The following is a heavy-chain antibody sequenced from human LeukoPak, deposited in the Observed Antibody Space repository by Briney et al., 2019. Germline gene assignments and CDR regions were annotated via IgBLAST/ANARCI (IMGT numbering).Heavy chain of an antibody. CDR1: GGSISSGSYY. V-gene: IGHV4-61*02. CDR3: ARDSLWFGLFDY. D-gene: IGHD3-10*01. Sequence: SQTLSLTCTVSGGSISSGSYYWSWIRQPAGRGLEWLGRIYTSGSTNCKPSLTSRVTMSVDTSTTQFSLKLSSVTPADTAVYYCARDSLWFGLFDYWGQGTLVTVSS. CDR2: IYTSGST. J-gene: IGHJ4*02.